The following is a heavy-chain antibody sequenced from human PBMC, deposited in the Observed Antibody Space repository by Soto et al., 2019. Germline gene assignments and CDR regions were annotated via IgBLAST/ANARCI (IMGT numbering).Heavy chain of an antibody. V-gene: IGHV3-30*18. CDR3: AKNRGCSSTSCYTYYYYGMDV. D-gene: IGHD2-2*02. J-gene: IGHJ6*02. CDR1: GFTFSSYG. Sequence: GGSLRLSCAASGFTFSSYGMHWVRQAPGKGLEWVAVISYDGSNKYYADSVKGRFTISRDNSKNTLYLQMNSLRAEDTAVYYCAKNRGCSSTSCYTYYYYGMDVWGQGTTVTVSS. CDR2: ISYDGSNK.